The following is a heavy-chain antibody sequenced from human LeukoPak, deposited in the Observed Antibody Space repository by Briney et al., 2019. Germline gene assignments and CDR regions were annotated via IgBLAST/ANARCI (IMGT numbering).Heavy chain of an antibody. CDR2: IIPIFGTA. J-gene: IGHJ3*02. D-gene: IGHD3-22*01. CDR1: GGTFSSYA. V-gene: IGHV1-69*06. CDR3: ATGVVVTKSDAFDI. Sequence: SVKVSCKASGGTFSSYAISWVRQAPGQGLEWMGGIIPIFGTANYAQKFQGRVTMTEDTSTDTAYMELSSLRSEDTAVYYCATGVVVTKSDAFDIWGQGTMVTVSS.